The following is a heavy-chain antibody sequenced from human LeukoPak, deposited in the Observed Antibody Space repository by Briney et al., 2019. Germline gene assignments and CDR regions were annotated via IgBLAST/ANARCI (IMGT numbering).Heavy chain of an antibody. V-gene: IGHV4-59*12. CDR1: GGSMTSYC. CDR3: ASGYTNWWPLDY. J-gene: IGHJ4*02. CDR2: ISSSGST. Sequence: SETLSLTCAVSGGSMTSYCWSWIRQPPGEGLEWIGYISSSGSTNYNPSLGSRVTISVDASRNQFSLNLRSMTAADTAVYYCASGYTNWWPLDYWGQGARVIVSS. D-gene: IGHD2-8*02.